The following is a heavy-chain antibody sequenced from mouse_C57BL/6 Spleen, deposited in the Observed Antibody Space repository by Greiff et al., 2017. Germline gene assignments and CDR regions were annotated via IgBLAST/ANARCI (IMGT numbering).Heavy chain of an antibody. CDR2: IYPRSGNT. CDR1: GYTFTSYG. V-gene: IGHV1-81*01. CDR3: ARESDYYFDY. Sequence: QVHVKQSGAELARPGASVKLSCKASGYTFTSYGISWVKQRTGQGLEWIGEIYPRSGNTYYNEKFKGKATLTADKSSSTAYMELRSLTSEDSAVXFCARESDYYFDYWGQGTTLTVSS. D-gene: IGHD2-4*01. J-gene: IGHJ2*01.